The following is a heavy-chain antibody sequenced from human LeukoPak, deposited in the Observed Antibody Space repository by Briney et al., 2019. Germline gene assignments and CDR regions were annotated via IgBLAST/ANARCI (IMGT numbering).Heavy chain of an antibody. CDR2: IKSKTDGGTT. V-gene: IGHV3-15*07. J-gene: IGHJ6*02. CDR3: TTGRYCSSTSCYDGMDV. D-gene: IGHD2-2*01. Sequence: GGSLRLSCAASGFTFSNAWMNWVRQAPGKGLEWVGRIKSKTDGGTTDYAAPVKGRFTISRDSSKNTLYLQMNSLKTEDTAVYYCTTGRYCSSTSCYDGMDVWGQGTSVTVSS. CDR1: GFTFSNAW.